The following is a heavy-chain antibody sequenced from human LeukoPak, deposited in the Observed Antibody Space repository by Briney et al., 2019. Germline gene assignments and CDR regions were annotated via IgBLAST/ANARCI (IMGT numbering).Heavy chain of an antibody. CDR3: AKGRPNYYGSNGHYYRRDGDY. J-gene: IGHJ4*02. V-gene: IGHV3-23*01. CDR1: GFTFSSYA. D-gene: IGHD3-22*01. Sequence: GGSLRLSCAASGFTFSSYAMSWVRQSTGKGLEWVSSTSGDGGATCYSNSVKGRFTISRDNSRNTLYLQMNSLRAEDTAVYYCAKGRPNYYGSNGHYYRRDGDYWGQGTLVTVSS. CDR2: TSGDGGAT.